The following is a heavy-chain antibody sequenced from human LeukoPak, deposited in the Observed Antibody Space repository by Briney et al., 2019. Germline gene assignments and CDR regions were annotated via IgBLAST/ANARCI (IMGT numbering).Heavy chain of an antibody. CDR3: ARVGRKTGSHDAFDI. V-gene: IGHV1-46*01. CDR2: INPSGGST. Sequence: ASVKVSCKASGYTFTSYYMHWVRQAPGQGLEWMGIINPSGGSTSYAQKFQGRVTMTRDMSTSTVYMELSSLRSEDTAVYYCARVGRKTGSHDAFDIWGQGTMVTASS. D-gene: IGHD3-10*01. CDR1: GYTFTSYY. J-gene: IGHJ3*02.